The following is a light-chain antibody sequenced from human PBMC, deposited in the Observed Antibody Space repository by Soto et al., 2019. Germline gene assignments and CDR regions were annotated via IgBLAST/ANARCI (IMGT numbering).Light chain of an antibody. CDR2: GAS. CDR1: QSVSSN. CDR3: QQYDEWPPSYT. J-gene: IGKJ2*01. V-gene: IGKV3-15*01. Sequence: EIVMTQSPATLSVSPGERATLSCRASQSVSSNLAWYQQKPGQAPRLLIYGASTRATDIPARISGSGSGTEFTLTISSLQSEDFAIYYCQQYDEWPPSYTFGQGTKLEI.